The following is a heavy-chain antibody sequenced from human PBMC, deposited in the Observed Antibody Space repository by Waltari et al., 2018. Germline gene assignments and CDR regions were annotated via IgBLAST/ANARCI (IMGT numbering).Heavy chain of an antibody. CDR2: IKQDASEK. CDR3: AASVGVAPNY. J-gene: IGHJ4*01. Sequence: EVPLVEAGGGLVQPGGSRLLAGAASGFTLNNYWMTWVRQAPGNGLEWVANIKQDASEKYYMDSVKGRFTISRDNTKNSLYLQMNSLRAEDTAVYYCAASVGVAPNYWGHGTLVTVSS. D-gene: IGHD6-19*01. CDR1: GFTLNNYW. V-gene: IGHV3-7*01.